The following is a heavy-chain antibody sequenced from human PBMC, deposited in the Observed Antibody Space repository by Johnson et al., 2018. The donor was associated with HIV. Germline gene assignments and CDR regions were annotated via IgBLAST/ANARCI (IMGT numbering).Heavy chain of an antibody. CDR1: GFTFSIYA. CDR2: LSYDGSNK. CDR3: ARDPMNWDPRGDAFDI. V-gene: IGHV3-30-3*01. Sequence: VQLVESGGGVVQPGRSLRLSCAASGFTFSIYAMYWVRQAPGKGLAWVAVLSYDGSNKYYADSVTGRFTISRDNSKNTLYLQMNSLRAEATAVYYCARDPMNWDPRGDAFDIWGQGTMVTVSS. D-gene: IGHD7-27*01. J-gene: IGHJ3*02.